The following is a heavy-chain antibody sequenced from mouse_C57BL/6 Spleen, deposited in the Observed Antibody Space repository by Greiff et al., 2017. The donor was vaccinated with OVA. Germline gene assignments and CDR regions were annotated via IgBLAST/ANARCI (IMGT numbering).Heavy chain of an antibody. CDR1: GYTFTDYN. Sequence: EVQLQQSGPELVKPGASVKMSCKASGYTFTDYNMHWVKQSHGKSLEWIGYINPNNGGTSYNQKFKGKATLTVNKSSSTAYMELRSLTSEDSAVYYCARNGNYEGYFDYWGQGTTLTVSS. CDR2: INPNNGGT. D-gene: IGHD2-1*01. CDR3: ARNGNYEGYFDY. J-gene: IGHJ2*01. V-gene: IGHV1-22*01.